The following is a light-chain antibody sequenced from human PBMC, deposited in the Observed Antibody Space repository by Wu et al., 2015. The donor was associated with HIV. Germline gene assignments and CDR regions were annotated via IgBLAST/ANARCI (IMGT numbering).Light chain of an antibody. J-gene: IGKJ5*01. Sequence: EIVLTQSPGTLSLSPGERATLSCRASQSVTSYLAWYQQKPGQAPRLLIYGASSRATGISDRFSGSRSGTDFTLTISRLEPEDFAVYYCQQYVTSITFGQGTRLEIK. CDR1: QSVTSY. CDR2: GAS. CDR3: QQYVTSIT. V-gene: IGKV3-20*01.